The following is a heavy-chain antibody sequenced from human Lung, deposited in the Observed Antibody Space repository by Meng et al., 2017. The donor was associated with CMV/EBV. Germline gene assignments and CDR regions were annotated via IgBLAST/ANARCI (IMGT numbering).Heavy chain of an antibody. J-gene: IGHJ3*02. V-gene: IGHV3-21*01. D-gene: IGHD2/OR15-2a*01. CDR3: ARLSIRDAFDI. CDR2: ISSSSSYI. Sequence: GKGLEWVSSISSSSSYIYYADSVKGRFTISRDNAKNSLYLQMNSLRAEDTAVYYCARLSIRDAFDIWGQGTMVTVSS.